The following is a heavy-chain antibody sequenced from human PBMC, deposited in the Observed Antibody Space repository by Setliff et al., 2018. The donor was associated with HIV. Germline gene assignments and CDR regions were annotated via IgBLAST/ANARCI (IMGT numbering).Heavy chain of an antibody. CDR1: GYTFTAYY. J-gene: IGHJ5*02. CDR3: ARSVHSLYGDYATYFDP. D-gene: IGHD4-17*01. CDR2: ISTYSDET. V-gene: IGHV1-18*04. Sequence: ASVKVSCKASGYTFTAYYMHWVRQAPGQGLEWMGWISTYSDETSYSQNLQGRLTMTTDTSTGTAYMELRSLRSDDTAVYYCARSVHSLYGDYATYFDPWGQGTQVTVSS.